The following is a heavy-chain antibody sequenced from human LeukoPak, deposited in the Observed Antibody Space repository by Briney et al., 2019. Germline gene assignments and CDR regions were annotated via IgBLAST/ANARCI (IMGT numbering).Heavy chain of an antibody. CDR3: AGRRVLVSDFYFDY. J-gene: IGHJ4*02. Sequence: GESLKISCTGSGYRFNNYWIAWVRQMPGKGLEWMGIINPDDSDTRYSPSFQGQVTISVDMSSNTAYLQWSTLRASDSAVYYCAGRRVLVSDFYFDYWGQGTLVTVSS. CDR1: GYRFNNYW. CDR2: INPDDSDT. V-gene: IGHV5-51*01. D-gene: IGHD5/OR15-5a*01.